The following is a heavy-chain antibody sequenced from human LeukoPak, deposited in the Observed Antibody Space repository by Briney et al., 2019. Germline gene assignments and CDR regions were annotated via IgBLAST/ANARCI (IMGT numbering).Heavy chain of an antibody. CDR1: AGSLSRGDYY. V-gene: IGHV4-30-4*01. CDR2: IYYSRST. Sequence: PSETLSLTCTVSAGSLSRGDYYWSWIRQPPGKGLDGFGYIYYSRSTYYNPSHKSRVTISVDQSKNQFSLKLSSVTAADTAVYYCASVTEYYGSGSYSKAWFDPWGQGTLVTVSS. D-gene: IGHD3-10*01. J-gene: IGHJ5*02. CDR3: ASVTEYYGSGSYSKAWFDP.